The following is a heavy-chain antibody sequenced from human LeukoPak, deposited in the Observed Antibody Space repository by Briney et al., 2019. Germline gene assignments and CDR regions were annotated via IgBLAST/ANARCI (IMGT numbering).Heavy chain of an antibody. CDR2: IYTSGST. CDR1: GGSISSGSYY. V-gene: IGHV4-61*02. D-gene: IGHD6-19*01. CDR3: ARQVCSYSSGWYWGLYYFDY. J-gene: IGHJ4*02. Sequence: SETLSLTCTVSGGSISSGSYYWSWIRQPAGKGLEWIGRIYTSGSTNYNPSLKSRVTISVDTSKNQFSLKLSSVTAADTAVYYCARQVCSYSSGWYWGLYYFDYWGQGTLVTVSS.